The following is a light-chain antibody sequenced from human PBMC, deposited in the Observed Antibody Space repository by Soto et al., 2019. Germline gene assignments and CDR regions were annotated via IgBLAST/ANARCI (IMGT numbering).Light chain of an antibody. CDR1: QSVSHSY. Sequence: EIVLTQSPGTLSLSPGERVTLSCRASQSVSHSYLAWYQQKPGQAPRLLIYGASSRATGIPDRFSGSGSGTDFTLTISTLEPEDFAVYYCQQYGSVPRTFGQGTKLEIK. V-gene: IGKV3-20*01. CDR2: GAS. J-gene: IGKJ2*01. CDR3: QQYGSVPRT.